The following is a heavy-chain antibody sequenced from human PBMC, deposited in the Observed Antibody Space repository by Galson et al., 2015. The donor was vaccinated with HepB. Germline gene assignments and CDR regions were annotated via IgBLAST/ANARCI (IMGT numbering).Heavy chain of an antibody. CDR1: GFTFSSYG. CDR3: ARGIASSSWYDYFDY. J-gene: IGHJ4*02. CDR2: IWYDGSNK. V-gene: IGHV3-33*01. Sequence: SLRLSCAASGFTFSSYGMHWVRQAPGKGLEWVAVIWYDGSNKYYADSVKGRFTISRDNSKNTLYLQMNSLRAEDTAVYYCARGIASSSWYDYFDYWGQGTLVTVSS. D-gene: IGHD6-13*01.